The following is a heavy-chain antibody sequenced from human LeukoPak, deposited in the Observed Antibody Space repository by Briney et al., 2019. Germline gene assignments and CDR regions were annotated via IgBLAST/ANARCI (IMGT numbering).Heavy chain of an antibody. V-gene: IGHV3-23*01. CDR3: AKDRYAGRY. CDR2: TTGSGDNT. J-gene: IGHJ4*02. Sequence: GGSLRLSCAASGFTFKNNAMSWVRQAPGKGPEWLSFTTGSGDNTYYADSVKGRFSISRDNSESTLYLQMNSLRVEDTAVYYCAKDRYAGRYWGQGILVTVSS. CDR1: GFTFKNNA. D-gene: IGHD5-12*01.